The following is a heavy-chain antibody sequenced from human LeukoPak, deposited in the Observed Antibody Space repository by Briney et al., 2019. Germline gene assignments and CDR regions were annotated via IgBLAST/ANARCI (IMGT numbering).Heavy chain of an antibody. D-gene: IGHD3-10*01. CDR3: AREGDFGFGDSTFMDV. Sequence: GGSLRLSCVASGFTFSSYEMNWVRQAPGKGLEWGSYTSESGSHIYNVDSVKGRFTIPRYNSKNSLYLQMNSLRAEDTAVYYCAREGDFGFGDSTFMDVWGKGTTVSISS. V-gene: IGHV3-48*03. J-gene: IGHJ6*03. CDR2: TSESGSHI. CDR1: GFTFSSYE.